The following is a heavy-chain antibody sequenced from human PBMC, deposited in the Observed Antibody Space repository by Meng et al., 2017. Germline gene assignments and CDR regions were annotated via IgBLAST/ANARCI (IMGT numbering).Heavy chain of an antibody. CDR1: GGSISSGGYY. D-gene: IGHD5-18*01. CDR3: ARADRRVGSYGPNWFDP. CDR2: IYYSGST. Sequence: QVELQESGPGLVKPSQTLSRTCTFSGGSISSGGYYWSWIRQHPGKGLEWIGYIYYSGSTYYNPSLKSLVTISVDTSKNQFSLKLSSVTAADTAVYYCARADRRVGSYGPNWFDPWGQGTLVTVSS. J-gene: IGHJ5*02. V-gene: IGHV4-31*01.